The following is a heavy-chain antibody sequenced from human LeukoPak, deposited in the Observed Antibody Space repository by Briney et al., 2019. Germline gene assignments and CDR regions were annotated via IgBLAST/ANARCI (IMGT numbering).Heavy chain of an antibody. J-gene: IGHJ1*01. CDR1: GFTFSDYD. Sequence: PGGSLRLSCAASGFTFSDYDMHWVRQAPGKGLEWVAYISSGSSTMYYADSLKDRFIISRDNGKNSLYLQMNSLRAEDTAVYYCARVNRDDFGSGYYMRYFQHWGQGTLVTVSS. CDR3: ARVNRDDFGSGYYMRYFQH. V-gene: IGHV3-48*01. CDR2: ISSGSSTM. D-gene: IGHD3-3*01.